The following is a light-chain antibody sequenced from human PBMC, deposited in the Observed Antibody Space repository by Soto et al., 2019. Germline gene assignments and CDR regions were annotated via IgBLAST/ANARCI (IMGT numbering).Light chain of an antibody. J-gene: IGLJ2*01. V-gene: IGLV1-44*01. CDR3: ATWDDSLDGPV. Sequence: QSVLTQPPSASGTPGQRVTISCSGGSSSIGSQTVNWYQQLPGAAPKLLIYSHNRRPSGVPDRFSGSQSGTSASLAISGLQSEDEADYYCATWDDSLDGPVFGGGTKLTVL. CDR2: SHN. CDR1: SSSIGSQT.